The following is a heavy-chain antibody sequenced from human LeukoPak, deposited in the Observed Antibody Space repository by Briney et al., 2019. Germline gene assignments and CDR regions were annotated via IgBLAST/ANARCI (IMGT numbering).Heavy chain of an antibody. Sequence: NPSETLSLTCTVSGGSINSGDYYWSWIRQHPGKGLEWIGFIYYSGSTYYNPSLKSRLTISLDTSKKQFSLRLTSVTAADTAVYYCARRGSNGQFDYWGQGTLVTVSS. CDR2: IYYSGST. CDR1: GGSINSGDYY. D-gene: IGHD2-8*01. J-gene: IGHJ4*02. CDR3: ARRGSNGQFDY. V-gene: IGHV4-31*03.